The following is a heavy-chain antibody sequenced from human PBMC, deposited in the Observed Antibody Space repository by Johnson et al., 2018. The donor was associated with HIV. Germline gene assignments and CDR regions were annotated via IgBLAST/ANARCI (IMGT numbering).Heavy chain of an antibody. CDR1: GFMFDDHG. D-gene: IGHD1-26*01. J-gene: IGHJ3*02. CDR2: INWNGGAT. Sequence: VQLVESGGGVLRPGGSLRLSCEGFGFMFDDHGLSWIRQAPGKGLEWVSGINWNGGATGYADSVKGRYTISRDNDRNSLYLQMNNLRVEDTALYYCVRRDSGSLSFDIWGQGTMVSVSS. CDR3: VRRDSGSLSFDI. V-gene: IGHV3-20*04.